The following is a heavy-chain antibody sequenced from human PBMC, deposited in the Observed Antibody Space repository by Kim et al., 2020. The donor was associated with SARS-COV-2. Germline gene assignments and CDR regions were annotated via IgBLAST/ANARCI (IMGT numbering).Heavy chain of an antibody. Sequence: SETLSLTCTVSGGSISSSSYYWGWIRQPPGKGLEWIGSIYYSGSTYYNPSLKSRVTISVDTSKNQFSLKLSSVTAADTAVYYCARSRRNSYGYLLFDYWGQGTLVTVSS. CDR2: IYYSGST. D-gene: IGHD5-18*01. V-gene: IGHV4-39*07. J-gene: IGHJ4*02. CDR3: ARSRRNSYGYLLFDY. CDR1: GGSISSSSYY.